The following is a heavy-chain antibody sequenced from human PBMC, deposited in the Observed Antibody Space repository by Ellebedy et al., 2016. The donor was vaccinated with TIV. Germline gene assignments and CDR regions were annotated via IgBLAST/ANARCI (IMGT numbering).Heavy chain of an antibody. CDR2: ISYDGSNK. V-gene: IGHV3-30*18. D-gene: IGHD4-17*01. Sequence: GESLKISXAASGFTFSSYGMHWVRQAPGKGLEWVAVISYDGSNKYYADSVKGRFTISRDNSKNTLYLQMNSLRAEDTAVYYCAKDFEGPYGDYPRAIGPFDYWGQGTLVTVSS. CDR3: AKDFEGPYGDYPRAIGPFDY. CDR1: GFTFSSYG. J-gene: IGHJ4*02.